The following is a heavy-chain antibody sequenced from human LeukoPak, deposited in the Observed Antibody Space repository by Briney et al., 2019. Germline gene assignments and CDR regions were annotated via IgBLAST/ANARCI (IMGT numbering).Heavy chain of an antibody. CDR3: ARQDSSGYYYEGYFQH. CDR2: IYTSGST. CDR1: GGSISSGSYY. J-gene: IGHJ1*01. V-gene: IGHV4-61*02. Sequence: PSQTLSLTCTVSGGSISSGSYYWSWIRQPAGKGLEWIGRIYTSGSTNYNPSLKSRVTISVDTSKNQFSLKLRSVTAADTAVYYCARQDSSGYYYEGYFQHSGQGTLVTVSS. D-gene: IGHD3-22*01.